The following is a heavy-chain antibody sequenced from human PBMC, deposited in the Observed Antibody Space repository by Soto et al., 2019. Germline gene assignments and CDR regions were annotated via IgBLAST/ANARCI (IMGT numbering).Heavy chain of an antibody. CDR3: ARERYSGYDGPRYCLFAP. CDR2: ISSTGGYP. D-gene: IGHD5-12*01. CDR1: GFSFDSFN. V-gene: IGHV3-21*01. Sequence: GGSLRLSCEASGFSFDSFNMNWVRQVPGKGLEWFASISSTGGYPYIADTVKGRFTISRDNAKKSVYLQMSRLTAEDAALYFCARERYSGYDGPRYCLFAPWGQGTQVTVSS. J-gene: IGHJ5*02.